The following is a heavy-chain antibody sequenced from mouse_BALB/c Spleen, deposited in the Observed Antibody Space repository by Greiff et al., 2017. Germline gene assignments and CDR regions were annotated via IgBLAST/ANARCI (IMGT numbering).Heavy chain of an antibody. Sequence: EVNVVESGGGLVKPGGSLKLSCAASGFAFSSYDMSWVRQTPEKRLEWVAYISSGGGSTYYPDTVKGRFTISRDNAKNTLYLQMSSLKSEDTAMYYCARPYGNYAWFAYWGQGTLVTVSA. CDR3: ARPYGNYAWFAY. D-gene: IGHD2-10*02. CDR2: ISSGGGST. CDR1: GFAFSSYD. V-gene: IGHV5-12-1*01. J-gene: IGHJ3*01.